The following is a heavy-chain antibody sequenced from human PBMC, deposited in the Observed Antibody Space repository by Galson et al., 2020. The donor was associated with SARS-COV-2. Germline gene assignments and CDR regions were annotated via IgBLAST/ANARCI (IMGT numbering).Heavy chain of an antibody. CDR1: GYSFTNYW. Sequence: HGESLKISCKASGYSFTNYWIGWVRQMPGKGLEWMGIIYPSDSDTRYRPSFQGQVTISADKSISTAYLQWSSLKASDTAMYYCARHRRMSVDRGDDAFDIWGQGTMVTVSS. J-gene: IGHJ3*02. CDR2: IYPSDSDT. CDR3: ARHRRMSVDRGDDAFDI. V-gene: IGHV5-51*01. D-gene: IGHD5-12*01.